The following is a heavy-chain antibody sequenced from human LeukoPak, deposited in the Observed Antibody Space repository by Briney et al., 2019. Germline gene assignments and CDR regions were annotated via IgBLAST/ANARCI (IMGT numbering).Heavy chain of an antibody. CDR3: ARVRRDGYNSAFDI. Sequence: GASVKVSCKASGYTFTGYYMHWVRQAPGQGLEWMGWINPNSGGTNYAQKFQGRVTMTRDTSISTAYMEPSRLRSDDTAVYYCARVRRDGYNSAFDIWGQGTMVTVSS. CDR1: GYTFTGYY. D-gene: IGHD5-24*01. J-gene: IGHJ3*02. V-gene: IGHV1-2*02. CDR2: INPNSGGT.